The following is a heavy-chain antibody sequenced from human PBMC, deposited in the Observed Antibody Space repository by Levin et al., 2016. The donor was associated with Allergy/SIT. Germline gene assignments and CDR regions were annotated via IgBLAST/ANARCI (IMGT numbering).Heavy chain of an antibody. J-gene: IGHJ4*02. D-gene: IGHD3-10*01. CDR1: GGSISSYY. CDR3: ARSEGYYYGSGEVFDY. Sequence: GSLRLSCTVSGGSISSYYWSWIRQPPGKGLEWIGYIYYSGSTNYNPSLKSRVTISVDTSKNQFSLKLSSVTAADTAVYYCARSEGYYYGSGEVFDYWGQGTLVTVSS. V-gene: IGHV4-59*08. CDR2: IYYSGST.